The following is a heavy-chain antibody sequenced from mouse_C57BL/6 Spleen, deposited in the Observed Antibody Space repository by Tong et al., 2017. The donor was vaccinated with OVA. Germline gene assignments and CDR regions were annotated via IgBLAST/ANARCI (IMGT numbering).Heavy chain of an antibody. D-gene: IGHD2-1*01. CDR2: IDPSDSET. J-gene: IGHJ2*01. CDR1: GYTFTSYW. CDR3: TRSGLYYDFDY. V-gene: IGHV1-69*02. Sequence: VQLQQPGAELVKPGASVKLSCKASGYTFTSYWMHWVKQRPGQGLEWIGRIDPSDSETHYNQKFKDKATLTVDKSSSTAYIQLSSLTSEDSAVYYCTRSGLYYDFDYWGQGTTLTVSS.